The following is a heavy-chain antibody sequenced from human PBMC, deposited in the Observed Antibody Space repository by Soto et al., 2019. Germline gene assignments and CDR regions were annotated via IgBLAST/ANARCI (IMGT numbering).Heavy chain of an antibody. CDR2: IYHSGST. V-gene: IGHV4-30-2*01. CDR1: GGSISSGGYS. D-gene: IGHD3-22*01. Sequence: SETLSLTCAVSGGSISSGGYSWSWIRQPPGKGLEWIGYIYHSGSTYYNPSLKSRVTISVDRSKNQFSLKLSSVTAADTAVYYCARSPETYYYDSSGYLGAFDIWGQGTMVTVSS. CDR3: ARSPETYYYDSSGYLGAFDI. J-gene: IGHJ3*02.